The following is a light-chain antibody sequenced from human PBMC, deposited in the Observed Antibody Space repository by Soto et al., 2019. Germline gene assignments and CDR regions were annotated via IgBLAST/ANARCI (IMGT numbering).Light chain of an antibody. V-gene: IGKV1-27*01. CDR2: DAS. CDR1: QGISNY. Sequence: DIQMTQSPSSLSASVGDRVTITCRASQGISNYLVWYQQKPVKVPKILIYDASSLQSGVTSRFSGGGSGTEFTLTISRLQPEDVATYYCQKSDSVTWTFGQGTKVEIK. CDR3: QKSDSVTWT. J-gene: IGKJ1*01.